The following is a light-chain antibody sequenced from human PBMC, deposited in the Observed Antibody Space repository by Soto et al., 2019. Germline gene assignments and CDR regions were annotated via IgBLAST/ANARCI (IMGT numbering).Light chain of an antibody. Sequence: EIVLTQSPGPLSLSPGERATLSCRSSQSVSSSYLAWYQQKPGQAPRLIIYGASSRATGIPDRFSGSWSGTDFTLTISRLEPEDVAVYYCQQYTGPPTTLGQGTRLEIK. CDR2: GAS. J-gene: IGKJ5*01. CDR3: QQYTGPPTT. CDR1: QSVSSSY. V-gene: IGKV3-20*01.